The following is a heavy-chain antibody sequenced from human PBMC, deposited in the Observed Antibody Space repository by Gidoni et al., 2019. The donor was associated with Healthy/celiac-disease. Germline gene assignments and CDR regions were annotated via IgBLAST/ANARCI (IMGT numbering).Heavy chain of an antibody. V-gene: IGHV3-15*01. D-gene: IGHD6-19*01. Sequence: DVQLVEPVGGLLKPGGSLRLSFAASGFTFSNACMSWVRQAPGKGLEWVGRIKSKTEGGTTDYAATVKGRFTISRDDSKNTLYLKMNSLKTEDTAVYYCTTLGSSGWYSVYYYYMDVWGKGTTVTVSS. CDR2: IKSKTEGGTT. CDR1: GFTFSNAC. CDR3: TTLGSSGWYSVYYYYMDV. J-gene: IGHJ6*03.